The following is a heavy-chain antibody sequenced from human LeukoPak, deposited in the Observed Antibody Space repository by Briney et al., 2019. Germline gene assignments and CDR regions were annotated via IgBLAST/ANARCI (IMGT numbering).Heavy chain of an antibody. CDR1: GGSFTNNDYF. D-gene: IGHD3-10*01. CDR2: ISYSGST. Sequence: SETLSLTCTVSGGSFTNNDYFWGWIRQPPGKGLEWIGSISYSGSTYYNPSLKSRVTISVDTSKNQFSLKLRSVTAADTAVYHCARGISYYFGMDVWGQGTTVTVSS. CDR3: ARGISYYFGMDV. V-gene: IGHV4-39*01. J-gene: IGHJ6*02.